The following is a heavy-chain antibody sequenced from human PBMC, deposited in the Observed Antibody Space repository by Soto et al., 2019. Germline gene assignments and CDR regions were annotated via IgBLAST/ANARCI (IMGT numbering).Heavy chain of an antibody. CDR3: ARLSGQQLAGDY. Sequence: GSLKISCKGSGYSFTSHWVGWVRQMPGKGLEWMGIIYPGDSDTRYSPSFQGQVTISVDKSISAAYLQWSSLKASDTAIYYCARLSGQQLAGDYWGQGTLVTVSS. CDR2: IYPGDSDT. V-gene: IGHV5-51*01. J-gene: IGHJ4*02. CDR1: GYSFTSHW. D-gene: IGHD6-13*01.